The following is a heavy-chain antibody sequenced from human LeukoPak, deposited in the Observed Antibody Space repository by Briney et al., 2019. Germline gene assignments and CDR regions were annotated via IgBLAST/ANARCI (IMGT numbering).Heavy chain of an antibody. V-gene: IGHV4-30-4*01. CDR3: ARAPRGYSYGLYFDY. Sequence: PSQTLSLTCTVSGGSISSGDYYWSWIRQPPGKGLEWFGYIYYSGSTYYNPSLKSRVTISVDTSKNQFSLKLSSVTAADTAVYYCARAPRGYSYGLYFDYWGQGTLVTVSS. CDR2: IYYSGST. CDR1: GGSISSGDYY. D-gene: IGHD5-18*01. J-gene: IGHJ4*02.